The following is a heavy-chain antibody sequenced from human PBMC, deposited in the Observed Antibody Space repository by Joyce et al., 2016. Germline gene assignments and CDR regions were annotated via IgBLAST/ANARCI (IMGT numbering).Heavy chain of an antibody. D-gene: IGHD2-2*01. CDR2: IYSDGGT. CDR1: GLTVSYTY. V-gene: IGHV3-53*01. Sequence: EVQLVEAGGGLIQPGGSLRLSCAVSGLTVSYTYMGWVRQAPGKGLEWVSLIYSDGGTYYADSVKGRFSISRDNSKNTLYLQMNSLRAADTAVYYCARVRDQLLLPGAFDFWGQGTMVTVSS. J-gene: IGHJ3*01. CDR3: ARVRDQLLLPGAFDF.